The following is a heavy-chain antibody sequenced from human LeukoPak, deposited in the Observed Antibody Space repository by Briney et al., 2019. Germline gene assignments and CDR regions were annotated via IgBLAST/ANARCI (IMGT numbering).Heavy chain of an antibody. CDR3: ARDLYYGDYYYYGMDV. J-gene: IGHJ6*02. V-gene: IGHV3-23*01. Sequence: GGSLRLSCAASGFTFSSYAMSWVRQAPGKGLEWVSAISGSGGSTYYADSVKGRFTISRDNSKNTLYLQMNSLRAEDTAVYYCARDLYYGDYYYYGMDVWGQGTTVTVSS. D-gene: IGHD4-17*01. CDR2: ISGSGGST. CDR1: GFTFSSYA.